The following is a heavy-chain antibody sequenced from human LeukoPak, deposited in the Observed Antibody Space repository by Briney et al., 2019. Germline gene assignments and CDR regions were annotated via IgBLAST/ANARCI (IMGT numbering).Heavy chain of an antibody. J-gene: IGHJ4*02. V-gene: IGHV3-74*01. CDR1: GFTFSSYW. CDR3: AKGGTHYYGSGKGVDY. Sequence: QPGGSLRLSCAASGFTFSSYWMHWVRQAPGKGLVWVSRINSDGSSTSYADSVKGRFTISRDNAKNTLYLQMNSLRAEDTAVYYCAKGGTHYYGSGKGVDYWGQGTLVTVSS. CDR2: INSDGSST. D-gene: IGHD3-10*01.